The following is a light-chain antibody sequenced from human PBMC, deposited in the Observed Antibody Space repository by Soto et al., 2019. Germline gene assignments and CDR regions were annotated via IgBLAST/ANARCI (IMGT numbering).Light chain of an antibody. J-gene: IGKJ4*01. CDR1: QSVSSN. V-gene: IGKV3-15*01. CDR2: GAS. Sequence: EIVMTQSPATLSVSPGERATLSCRASQSVSSNLAWYQQKPDQAPRLLIYGASTSATGIPARFSGSGSGTEFTLTISSLQSEDFAVYYCQQYNNWPYTFGGGTKVEIK. CDR3: QQYNNWPYT.